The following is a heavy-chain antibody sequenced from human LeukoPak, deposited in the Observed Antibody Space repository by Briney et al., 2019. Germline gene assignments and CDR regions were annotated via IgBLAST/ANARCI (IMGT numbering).Heavy chain of an antibody. CDR1: GFTFTGYT. CDR2: ISSDGSSM. Sequence: PGRSLRLSCAASGFTFTGYTMHWVRQAPGKGLEWVAVISSDGSSMYYADSVKGRFTISRDNSKNTLYLQMNSLRTEDTAVYYCARDQGRIAAAGNYLPSGYWGQGTLVTVSS. D-gene: IGHD6-13*01. CDR3: ARDQGRIAAAGNYLPSGY. J-gene: IGHJ4*02. V-gene: IGHV3-30-3*01.